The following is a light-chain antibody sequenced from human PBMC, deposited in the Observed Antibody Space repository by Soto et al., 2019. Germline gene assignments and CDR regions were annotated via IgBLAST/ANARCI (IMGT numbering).Light chain of an antibody. CDR1: TSDVGGYKY. J-gene: IGLJ1*01. CDR3: FSYTSINTYV. CDR2: DVS. V-gene: IGLV2-14*03. Sequence: QSALTQPASVSGSPGQSITISCTGTTSDVGGYKYVSWYQQLPGKAPKLIIYDVSYRPSGVSNRFSGSKSGNTASLTISGLQAEDEADYFCFSYTSINTYVFGTGTKVTVL.